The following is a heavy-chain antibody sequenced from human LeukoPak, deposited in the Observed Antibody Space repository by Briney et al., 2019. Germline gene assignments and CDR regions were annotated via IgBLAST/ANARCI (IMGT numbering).Heavy chain of an antibody. D-gene: IGHD3-22*01. CDR3: AIMHGYYDGSGYWVQ. V-gene: IGHV3-74*01. J-gene: IGHJ1*01. CDR2: IKSDGGDT. Sequence: PGGSLRLSCAASGFSLSGYWMHWVRQAPGKGPVWVSCIKSDGGDTIYADSVKGRFTISRDNPRNTLYMQMNSLRDEDTAVYYCAIMHGYYDGSGYWVQWGQGTLATVSS. CDR1: GFSLSGYW.